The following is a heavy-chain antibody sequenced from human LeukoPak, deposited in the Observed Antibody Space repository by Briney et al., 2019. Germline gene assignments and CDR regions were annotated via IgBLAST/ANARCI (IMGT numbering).Heavy chain of an antibody. Sequence: GGYLRLSCAASGFTVSSSYMSWVRQAPGKGLEWVSVIYSGGNTYYADSVKGRFTISRDNSKNTLYLQMNGLRAEDTAVYYCANSRDGYNFFDYWGQGTLVTVSS. D-gene: IGHD5-24*01. V-gene: IGHV3-53*01. CDR1: GFTVSSSY. J-gene: IGHJ4*02. CDR3: ANSRDGYNFFDY. CDR2: IYSGGNT.